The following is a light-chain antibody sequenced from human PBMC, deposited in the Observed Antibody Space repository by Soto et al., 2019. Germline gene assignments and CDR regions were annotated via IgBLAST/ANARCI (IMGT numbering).Light chain of an antibody. CDR2: AAS. CDR1: QGIGSY. J-gene: IGKJ4*01. Sequence: DIHLTQSPSFLSASVGDRVTITCRASQGIGSYLSWYQQKPGKAPKILIYAASTLQTGVPSRFSGSASGTDFTLTISSLQPEDFATYDCQQLNSYPLTFGGGTKVEIK. V-gene: IGKV1-9*01. CDR3: QQLNSYPLT.